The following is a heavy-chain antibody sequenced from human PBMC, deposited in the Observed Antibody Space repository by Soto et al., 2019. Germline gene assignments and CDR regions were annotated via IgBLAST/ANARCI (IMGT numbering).Heavy chain of an antibody. CDR3: ARDEQPPEFYYYYGMDV. CDR2: TYYRSKWYN. CDR1: GDSVSSNSAA. D-gene: IGHD6-13*01. Sequence: PSQTLSLTCAISGDSVSSNSAAWNWIRQSPSRGLEWLGRTYYRSKWYNDYAVSVKSRITINPDTSKNQFSLQLNSVTPEDTAVYYCARDEQPPEFYYYYGMDVWGQGTTVTVPS. V-gene: IGHV6-1*01. J-gene: IGHJ6*02.